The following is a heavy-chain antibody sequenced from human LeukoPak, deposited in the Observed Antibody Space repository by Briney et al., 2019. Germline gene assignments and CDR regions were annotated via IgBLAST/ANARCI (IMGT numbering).Heavy chain of an antibody. CDR3: AKGSGHQLSFSDY. Sequence: PGGSLRLSCAASGFTFSSHAMNWVRQAPGKGLEWVSGISGSGGSTYYADYVKGRFTISRDNSKNTLFLQMNSLRAEDTAVYYCAKGSGHQLSFSDYWGPGTLVTVSS. D-gene: IGHD2/OR15-2a*01. CDR2: ISGSGGST. CDR1: GFTFSSHA. J-gene: IGHJ4*02. V-gene: IGHV3-23*01.